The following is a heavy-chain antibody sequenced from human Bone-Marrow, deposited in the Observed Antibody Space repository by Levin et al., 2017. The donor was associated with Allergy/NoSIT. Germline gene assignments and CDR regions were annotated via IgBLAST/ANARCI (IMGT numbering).Heavy chain of an antibody. CDR2: ISYDGSNK. CDR1: GFTFSSYG. Sequence: GESLKISCAASGFTFSSYGMHWVRQAPGKGLEWVAVISYDGSNKYYADSVKGRFTISRDNSKNTLYLQMNSLRAEDTAVYYCAKGGGSCYRRRSAFDIWGQGTMVTVSS. D-gene: IGHD2-15*01. J-gene: IGHJ3*02. V-gene: IGHV3-30*18. CDR3: AKGGGSCYRRRSAFDI.